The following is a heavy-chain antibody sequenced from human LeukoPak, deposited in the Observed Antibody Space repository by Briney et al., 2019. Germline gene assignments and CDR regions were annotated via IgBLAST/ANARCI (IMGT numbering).Heavy chain of an antibody. Sequence: GGSLRLSYAASGSTFDDHAMHWVRHAPGKGLEWVSGISWNSVSIDYADSVKGRFTISRDNAKNSLYLQMNSLRAEDTALYYCAKIDYGGSDWGQGTLVTVSS. CDR1: GSTFDDHA. V-gene: IGHV3-9*01. CDR2: ISWNSVSI. J-gene: IGHJ4*02. D-gene: IGHD4-23*01. CDR3: AKIDYGGSD.